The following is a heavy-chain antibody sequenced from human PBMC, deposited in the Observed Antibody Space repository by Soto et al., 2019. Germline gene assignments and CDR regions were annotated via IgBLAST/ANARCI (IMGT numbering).Heavy chain of an antibody. CDR3: ASSFSLATYIFDY. Sequence: PSETLSLTCTVSGGSISSYYWSWIRQPPGKGLEWIGYIYYSGSTNYNPSLKSRVTISVDTSKNQFSLKLSSMTAADTAVYYCASSFSLATYIFDYWGQGTLVTVSS. V-gene: IGHV4-59*01. CDR2: IYYSGST. CDR1: GGSISSYY. J-gene: IGHJ4*02. D-gene: IGHD1-1*01.